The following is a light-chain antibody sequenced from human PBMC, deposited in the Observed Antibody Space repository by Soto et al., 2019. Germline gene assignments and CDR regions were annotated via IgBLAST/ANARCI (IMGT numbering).Light chain of an antibody. V-gene: IGLV2-23*02. Sequence: SALTQPASVTGYPGQSITISCTGTSSDVGSYNLVSWYQQHPGRAPKLMIFEVSKRPSGVSNRFSGSKSGNTASLTISGLQAEDEADYYCCSYAGSSTYVFGTGTKVTVL. CDR1: SSDVGSYNL. J-gene: IGLJ1*01. CDR3: CSYAGSSTYV. CDR2: EVS.